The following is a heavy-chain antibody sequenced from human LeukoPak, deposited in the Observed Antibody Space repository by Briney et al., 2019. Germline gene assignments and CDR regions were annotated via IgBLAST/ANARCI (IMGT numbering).Heavy chain of an antibody. Sequence: ASVKVSCKASGYTFTSYYMHWVRQAPGQGLEWMGIINPSGSSTSYAQKFQGRVTMTRDTSASTVYMELSSLRSEDTAVYYCARVESRGLITMVRGVIYGMDVWGQGTTVTVSS. CDR1: GYTFTSYY. J-gene: IGHJ6*02. CDR3: ARVESRGLITMVRGVIYGMDV. D-gene: IGHD3-10*01. V-gene: IGHV1-46*03. CDR2: INPSGSST.